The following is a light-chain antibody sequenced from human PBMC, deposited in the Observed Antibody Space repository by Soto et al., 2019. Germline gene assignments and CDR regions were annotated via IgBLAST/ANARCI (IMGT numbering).Light chain of an antibody. Sequence: THPRATLSLSPRESAIHSPSASQCFSSYLAWCQQKPGHSPRLLIYDASTRAPGIPARFSGSGTGTDFTLTISSLEPEDSAVYHCQQRSDWPSITFGQGTRLEIK. CDR1: QCFSSY. J-gene: IGKJ5*01. V-gene: IGKV3-11*01. CDR3: QQRSDWPSIT. CDR2: DAS.